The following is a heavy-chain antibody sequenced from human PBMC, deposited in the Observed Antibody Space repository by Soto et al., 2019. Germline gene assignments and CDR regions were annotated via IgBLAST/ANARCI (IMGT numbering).Heavy chain of an antibody. CDR3: ARDIPYYDYVWGRYRPNDY. CDR1: GYTFTSYG. Sequence: ASVKVSCKASGYTFTSYGISWVRQAPGQGLEWMGWISAYNGNTNYAQKLQGRVTMTTDTSTSTAYMELRSLRSDDTAVYYCARDIPYYDYVWGRYRPNDYWGQGTLVTV. J-gene: IGHJ4*02. CDR2: ISAYNGNT. D-gene: IGHD3-16*02. V-gene: IGHV1-18*01.